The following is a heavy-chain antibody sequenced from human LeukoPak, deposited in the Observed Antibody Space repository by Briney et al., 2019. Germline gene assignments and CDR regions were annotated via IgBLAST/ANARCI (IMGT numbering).Heavy chain of an antibody. D-gene: IGHD4-11*01. J-gene: IGHJ4*02. Sequence: SETLSLTCAVSGYSISSGYYWGWIRQPPGKGLEWIGSIYHSGSTYYNPSLKSRVTISVDTSKNQFSLKLSSVTAADTAVYYCARRTVTTSYFDYWGQGTLVTVSS. CDR2: IYHSGST. CDR3: ARRTVTTSYFDY. V-gene: IGHV4-38-2*01. CDR1: GYSISSGYY.